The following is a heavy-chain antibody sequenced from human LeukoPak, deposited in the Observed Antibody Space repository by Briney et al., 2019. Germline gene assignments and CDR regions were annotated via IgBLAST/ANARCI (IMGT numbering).Heavy chain of an antibody. CDR1: GYTFTGYY. J-gene: IGHJ5*02. V-gene: IGHV1-2*02. D-gene: IGHD2-15*01. CDR3: AREQGYCSGGSCYSPSAPFDNWSDP. CDR2: INPNSGGT. Sequence: GASVKVSCKASGYTFTGYYMHWVRQAPGQGLEWMGWINPNSGGTNYAQKFQGRVTMTRDTSISTAYMELSRLRSDDTAVYYCAREQGYCSGGSCYSPSAPFDNWSDPWGQGTLVTVSS.